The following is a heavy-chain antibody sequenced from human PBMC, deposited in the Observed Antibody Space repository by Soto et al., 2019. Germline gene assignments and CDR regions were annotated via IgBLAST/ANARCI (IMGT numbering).Heavy chain of an antibody. V-gene: IGHV4-59*01. CDR3: ARGLFDFRRAEFDY. CDR2: IYYSGST. CDR1: GGSISSYY. J-gene: IGHJ4*02. D-gene: IGHD3-3*01. Sequence: QVQLQESGPGLVKPSETLSLTCTVSGGSISSYYWSWIRQPPGKGLEWIGYIYYSGSTNYNPSLKSRVTISVDTSKNQFSLKLRSVTAADTAVYYCARGLFDFRRAEFDYWGQGTLVTVSS.